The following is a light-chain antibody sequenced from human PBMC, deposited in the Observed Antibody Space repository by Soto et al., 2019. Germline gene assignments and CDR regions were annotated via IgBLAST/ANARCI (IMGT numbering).Light chain of an antibody. CDR1: QSVNTN. CDR2: HAS. CDR3: QQSYITQYS. J-gene: IGKJ2*03. Sequence: DIQMTQSPSSLSASVGDRVTITCRASQSVNTNLHWYQQRPGKAPNLLISHASSLQGGVPSRFSGSGSGTDFTLTISSLQREDFATYYCQQSYITQYSFGQGTTLEI. V-gene: IGKV1-39*01.